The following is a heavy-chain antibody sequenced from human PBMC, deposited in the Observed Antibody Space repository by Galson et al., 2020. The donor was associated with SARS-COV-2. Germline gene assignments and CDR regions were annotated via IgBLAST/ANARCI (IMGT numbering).Heavy chain of an antibody. D-gene: IGHD6-13*01. J-gene: IGHJ5*02. V-gene: IGHV4-39*01. CDR1: GGSISSSSYH. CDR2: IYYSGST. Sequence: ETSETLSLTCTVSGGSISSSSYHWGWIRQPPGKGLEWIGSIYYSGSTYYNPSLKSRVTISVDTSKNQFSLKLSSVTAADTAVYYCARHGGRTGYSSSWYAGNWFDPWGQGTLVTVSS. CDR3: ARHGGRTGYSSSWYAGNWFDP.